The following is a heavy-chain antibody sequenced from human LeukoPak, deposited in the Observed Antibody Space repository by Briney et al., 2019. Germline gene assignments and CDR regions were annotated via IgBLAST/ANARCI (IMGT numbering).Heavy chain of an antibody. V-gene: IGHV3-23*01. J-gene: IGHJ4*02. Sequence: PGGSLRLSCVASGFIFNKHAMSWVRQAPGTGLEWVSAISGSGGNTYYADSVKGRFTISRDNSRNTLYLQMNSLRAEDTAVYYCAKDRPRIDYWGQGTLVTVSS. CDR2: ISGSGGNT. CDR1: GFIFNKHA. CDR3: AKDRPRIDY.